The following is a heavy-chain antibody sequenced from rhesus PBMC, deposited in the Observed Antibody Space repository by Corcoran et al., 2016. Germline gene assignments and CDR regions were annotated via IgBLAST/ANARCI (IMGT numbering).Heavy chain of an antibody. CDR2: IYGNSGST. CDR1: GGSFRSYW. Sequence: QVQLQESGPGLVKPAETLSLTCAVSGGSFRSYWWGWIRQPPGQGLEWIGSIYGNSGSTEYNPSLKSRATISRDTSKNQISLKLSSVTAADTAVYYCARDPSDYGIRFDVWGPGVLVTVSS. CDR3: ARDPSDYGIRFDV. D-gene: IGHD4-29*01. V-gene: IGHV4-160*01. J-gene: IGHJ5-1*01.